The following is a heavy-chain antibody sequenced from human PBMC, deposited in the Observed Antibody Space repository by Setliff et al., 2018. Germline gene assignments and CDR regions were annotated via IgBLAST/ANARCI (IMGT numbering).Heavy chain of an antibody. D-gene: IGHD6-19*01. V-gene: IGHV4-4*07. CDR2: VFVSGST. Sequence: SSETLSLTCTVSGGSISSYYWSWIRQPPGKGLEWIGRVFVSGSTNYNPSLKSRVTMSVDTSKNQFSLKLTSVTAADTAMYYCARDTSSDWAAWFDPWSQGILVTVSS. CDR3: ARDTSSDWAAWFDP. J-gene: IGHJ5*02. CDR1: GGSISSYY.